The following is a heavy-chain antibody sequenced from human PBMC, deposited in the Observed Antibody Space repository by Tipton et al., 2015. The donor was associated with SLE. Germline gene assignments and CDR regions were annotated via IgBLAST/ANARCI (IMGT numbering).Heavy chain of an antibody. D-gene: IGHD3-22*01. Sequence: GSLRLSCAASGFTFSSYEMNWVRQAPGKGLEWVSYISSSGSTIYYADSVKGRFTISRDNAKNSLYLQMNSLRAEDTAVYYCARAHDSSGEYFQHWGQGTLVTVSS. CDR3: ARAHDSSGEYFQH. V-gene: IGHV3-48*03. CDR2: ISSSGSTI. J-gene: IGHJ1*01. CDR1: GFTFSSYE.